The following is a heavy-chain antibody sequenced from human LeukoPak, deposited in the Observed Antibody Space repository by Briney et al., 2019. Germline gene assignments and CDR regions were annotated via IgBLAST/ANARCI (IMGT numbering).Heavy chain of an antibody. Sequence: PGGSLRLSCAASGFTVSSNAMSWVRQAPGKGLEWVSLIYSGGGTYYADSVRGRFTVSRDSSKNTLSLQMNSLRAEDTAVYYCARVLYTYAYFFDYWGQGTLVTVSS. CDR2: IYSGGGT. D-gene: IGHD5-18*01. CDR1: GFTVSSNA. J-gene: IGHJ4*02. CDR3: ARVLYTYAYFFDY. V-gene: IGHV3-66*02.